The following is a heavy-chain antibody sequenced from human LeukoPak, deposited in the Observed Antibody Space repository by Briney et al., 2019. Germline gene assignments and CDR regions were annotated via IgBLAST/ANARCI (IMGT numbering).Heavy chain of an antibody. J-gene: IGHJ4*02. D-gene: IGHD2-15*01. CDR2: ISSSSSTI. Sequence: PGVSLRLSCAASGFTFSSYSMNWVRQAPGKGLEWVSYISSSSSTIYYAESVKGRFTITRDNAKNSLYLQMNSLRDEDTAVYYCARNRRLGRSYSFFDYWGQGTLVTVSS. V-gene: IGHV3-48*02. CDR3: ARNRRLGRSYSFFDY. CDR1: GFTFSSYS.